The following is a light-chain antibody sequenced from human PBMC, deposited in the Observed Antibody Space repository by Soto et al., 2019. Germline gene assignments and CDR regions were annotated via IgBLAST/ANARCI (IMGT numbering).Light chain of an antibody. Sequence: EIVLTLSSPTLPLSPGARATLSCIVSQGGNSYLAWYQQRPGQAPRLLIYEASNRATGIPARFSGSGSGTDFTLNISSLEPEDVAVYYCQQRTKWPWTFGQGTKVDIK. CDR2: EAS. J-gene: IGKJ1*01. CDR3: QQRTKWPWT. CDR1: QGGNSY. V-gene: IGKV3D-11*01.